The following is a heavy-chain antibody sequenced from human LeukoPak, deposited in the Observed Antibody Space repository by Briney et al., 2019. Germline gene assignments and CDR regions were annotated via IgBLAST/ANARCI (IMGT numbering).Heavy chain of an antibody. J-gene: IGHJ4*02. Sequence: GGSLRLFCAASGFTFSNYNINWIRQAPGKGLEWFLSISSSSAYIYYADSVKGRFTISRDNAKNSLYLQMNSLRAEDTAVYYCARSMIRGVVYFDYWGQGTLATVSS. CDR2: ISSSSAYI. CDR1: GFTFSNYN. V-gene: IGHV3-21*01. D-gene: IGHD3-10*01. CDR3: ARSMIRGVVYFDY.